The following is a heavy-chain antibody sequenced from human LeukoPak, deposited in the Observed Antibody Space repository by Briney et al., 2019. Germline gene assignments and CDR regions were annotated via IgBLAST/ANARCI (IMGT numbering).Heavy chain of an antibody. CDR3: VNQISGWVY. CDR1: GFTFSTRP. CDR2: SSANGGST. Sequence: PGGSLRLSCSGSGFTFSTRPMRWVRQAPGKGLEYVSGSSANGGSTYYADSAKGRFIISRDNSKNTVYLQMSSLRPEDTAMYYCVNQISGWVYWGQGTLVTVSS. J-gene: IGHJ4*02. V-gene: IGHV3-64D*06. D-gene: IGHD6-19*01.